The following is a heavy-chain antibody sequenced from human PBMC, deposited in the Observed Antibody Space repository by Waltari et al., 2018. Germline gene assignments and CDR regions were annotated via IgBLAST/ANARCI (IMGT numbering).Heavy chain of an antibody. V-gene: IGHV1-69*01. D-gene: IGHD1-1*01. CDR3: ARALKKTGPTYPKYYYYMDV. CDR2: VIPIFGTP. J-gene: IGHJ6*03. CDR1: GGNLNNFV. Sequence: QVQLVQSGAEVKKPGSSVKVSCKTSGGNLNNFVITWVRQAPGQGLGWLGAVIPIFGTPNIAQKFQGSVTITADESTGTAYMELSSLKFEDTAVYYCARALKKTGPTYPKYYYYMDVWGKGTTVTVSS.